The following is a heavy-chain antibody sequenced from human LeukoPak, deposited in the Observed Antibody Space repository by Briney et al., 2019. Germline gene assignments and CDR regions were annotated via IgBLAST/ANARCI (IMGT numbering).Heavy chain of an antibody. CDR3: AKQSYARSLGE. V-gene: IGHV3-23*01. J-gene: IGHJ4*02. Sequence: GGSLRLSCATCGFPFSDFSMTWVRQAAGKGLEWISTTNSGGTTTYYAESVKGRFTISRDNFKNALYLQMSSPRDEDTAIYYCAKQSYARSLGEGGPGTLVTVSS. CDR2: TNSGGTTT. D-gene: IGHD3-10*02. CDR1: GFPFSDFS.